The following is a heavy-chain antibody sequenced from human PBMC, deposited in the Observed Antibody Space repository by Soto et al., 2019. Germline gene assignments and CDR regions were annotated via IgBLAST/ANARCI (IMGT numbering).Heavy chain of an antibody. CDR2: ISATGTT. Sequence: PSETLSLTCTVSGDSMSTYYWNWIRQSAETGLEWIGRISATGTTTYIPSLKSRITLSVDTSRNEFSLNLKFVTAADTAVYFCARXQSGAADFWGPGILVTVS. CDR1: GDSMSTYY. CDR3: ARXQSGAADF. J-gene: IGHJ3*01. D-gene: IGHD7-27*01. V-gene: IGHV4-4*07.